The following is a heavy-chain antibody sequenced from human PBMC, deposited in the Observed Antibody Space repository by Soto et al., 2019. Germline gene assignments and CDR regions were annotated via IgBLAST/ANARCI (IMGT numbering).Heavy chain of an antibody. CDR2: IWYDGSNK. CDR3: ARASSGIAVEEVGFDY. V-gene: IGHV3-33*01. Sequence: QVQLVESGGGVVQPGRSLRLSCAASGFTFSSYGMHWVRQAPGKGLEWVAVIWYDGSNKYYADSVKGRFTISRDNSKNTLYLQMNSLRAEDTAVYYCARASSGIAVEEVGFDYWGQGTLVTVSS. D-gene: IGHD6-19*01. CDR1: GFTFSSYG. J-gene: IGHJ4*02.